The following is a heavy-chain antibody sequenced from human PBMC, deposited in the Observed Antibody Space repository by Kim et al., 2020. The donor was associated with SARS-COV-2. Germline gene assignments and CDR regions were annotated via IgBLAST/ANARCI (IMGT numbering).Heavy chain of an antibody. CDR3: AKAAAIYNWFDP. CDR2: ISGSGGST. D-gene: IGHD6-13*01. V-gene: IGHV3-23*01. CDR1: GFTFSSYA. J-gene: IGHJ5*02. Sequence: GGSLRLSCAASGFTFSSYALSWVRQAPGKGLEWVSAISGSGGSTYYADSVKGRFTISRDNSQNTLYLQMNSLRVEDTAIYYCAKAAAIYNWFDPWGQGTLVPGS.